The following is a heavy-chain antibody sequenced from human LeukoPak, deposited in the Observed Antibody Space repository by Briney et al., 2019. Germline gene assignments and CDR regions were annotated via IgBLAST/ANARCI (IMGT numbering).Heavy chain of an antibody. CDR2: ISAYNGNT. D-gene: IGHD3-3*01. Sequence: ASVKVSCKASGYTFTSYGISWVRQAPGQGLEWMGWISAYNGNTNYAQKLQGRVTMTTDTSTSTAYMEPRSLRSDDTAVYYCARDRRNYDFWSGYPLDYWGQGTLVTVSS. CDR3: ARDRRNYDFWSGYPLDY. CDR1: GYTFTSYG. J-gene: IGHJ4*02. V-gene: IGHV1-18*01.